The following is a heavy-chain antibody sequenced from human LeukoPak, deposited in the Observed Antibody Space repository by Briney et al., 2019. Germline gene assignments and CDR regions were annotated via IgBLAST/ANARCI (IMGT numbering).Heavy chain of an antibody. CDR1: GGSISSSSYY. J-gene: IGHJ3*02. CDR2: IYYSGST. D-gene: IGHD3-3*01. CDR3: ARPTRYDFWSGYPGGAFDI. V-gene: IGHV4-39*01. Sequence: PSETLSLTCTVSGGSISSSSYYWGWIRQPPGKGLEWIGSIYYSGSTYYNPSLKSRVTISVDTSKNQFSLKLSSVTAADTAVYYCARPTRYDFWSGYPGGAFDIWGQGTVVTVSS.